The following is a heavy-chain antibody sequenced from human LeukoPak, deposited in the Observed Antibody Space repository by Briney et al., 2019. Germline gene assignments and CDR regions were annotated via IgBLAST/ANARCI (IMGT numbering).Heavy chain of an antibody. CDR3: ATPRADYGASFDY. CDR2: ISYDGSNK. V-gene: IGHV3-30-3*01. J-gene: IGHJ4*02. CDR1: GFTFSSYA. Sequence: GGSLRLSCAASGFTFSSYAMHWVRQAPGKGLEWVAVISYDGSNKYYADSVKGRFTISRDNSKNTLYLQMNSLRAEDTAVYYCATPRADYGASFDYWGQGTLVTVSS. D-gene: IGHD4-17*01.